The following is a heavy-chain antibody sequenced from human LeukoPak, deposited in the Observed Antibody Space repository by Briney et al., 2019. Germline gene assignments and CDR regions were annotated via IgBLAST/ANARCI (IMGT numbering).Heavy chain of an antibody. J-gene: IGHJ3*02. Sequence: GRSLRLSCAPSRFTFVDYAMHWVRQAQGKGLEWVSGIRWNSGNIGYADSVKGRFTISRDNAKSSLYLQMNSLRAEDTALYYCAKDLGDILTGYYYGFAFDIWGQGTMVTVSS. CDR2: IRWNSGNI. V-gene: IGHV3-9*01. CDR1: RFTFVDYA. CDR3: AKDLGDILTGYYYGFAFDI. D-gene: IGHD3-9*01.